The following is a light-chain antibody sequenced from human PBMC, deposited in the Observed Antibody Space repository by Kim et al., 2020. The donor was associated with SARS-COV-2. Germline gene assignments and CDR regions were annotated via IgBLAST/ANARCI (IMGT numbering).Light chain of an antibody. CDR2: AAS. CDR1: QNINTW. V-gene: IGKV1-12*01. Sequence: IQMTQSPSSVSASVGDRVTITCRASQNINTWLAWYQQKPGKAPKLLIYAASSLQSGVTSRFSGSGSGTVFTLTIARLQPDDSATYYCQQASSFPPFTFGQGTKVDIK. J-gene: IGKJ1*01. CDR3: QQASSFPPFT.